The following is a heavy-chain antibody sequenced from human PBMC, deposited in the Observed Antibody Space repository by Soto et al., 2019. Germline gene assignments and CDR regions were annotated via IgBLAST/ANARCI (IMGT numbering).Heavy chain of an antibody. CDR3: AKDDCSICNGPAYNFDMDV. Sequence: GASVKVSCKTSAYTFTHYGISWVRQAPGQGLEWMGWISAYNGNTNYAQKLQGRVTMTTDTSTSTAYMELRSLRSDDTAIYYCAKDDCSICNGPAYNFDMDVWGQGTTVTVSS. CDR1: AYTFTHYG. CDR2: ISAYNGNT. D-gene: IGHD2-15*01. V-gene: IGHV1-18*01. J-gene: IGHJ6*02.